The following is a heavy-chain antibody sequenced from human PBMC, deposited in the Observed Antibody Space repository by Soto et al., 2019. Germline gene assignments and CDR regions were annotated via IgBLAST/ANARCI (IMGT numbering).Heavy chain of an antibody. CDR2: INPSGGST. D-gene: IGHD1-26*01. CDR3: ARDPVGATWYYYYGMDV. Sequence: ASVKVSCKASGYTFTRSGISWVRQAPGQGLEWMGIINPSGGSTSYAQKFQGRVTMTRDTSTSTVYMELSSLRSEDTAVYYCARDPVGATWYYYYGMDVWGQGTTVTVSS. CDR1: GYTFTRSG. V-gene: IGHV1-46*03. J-gene: IGHJ6*02.